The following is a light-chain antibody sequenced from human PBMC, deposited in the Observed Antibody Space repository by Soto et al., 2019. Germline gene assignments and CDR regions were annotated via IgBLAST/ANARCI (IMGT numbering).Light chain of an antibody. CDR2: QAS. Sequence: DIQMTQSPSTLSASVGDRLTITCRASQSVSTSLAWYQQKPGIAPKLLIYQASSLENGVPSRFSGSVSGAALTLTISSLQPDDFSTYYCQQYNSYRTFGQGTKVEIK. CDR1: QSVSTS. J-gene: IGKJ1*01. V-gene: IGKV1-5*03. CDR3: QQYNSYRT.